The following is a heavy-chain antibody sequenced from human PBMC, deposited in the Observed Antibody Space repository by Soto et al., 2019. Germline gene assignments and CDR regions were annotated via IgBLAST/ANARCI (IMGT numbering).Heavy chain of an antibody. J-gene: IGHJ4*02. CDR2: MNPNSGNT. V-gene: IGHV1-8*01. D-gene: IGHD4-4*01. CDR3: AQTPYSNYVFFGY. CDR1: GYTFTSYD. Sequence: ASVKVSCKASGYTFTSYDINWVRQATGQGLEWMGWMNPNSGNTGYAQKFQGRVTMTRNTSISTAYMELSSLRSEDTATYYCAQTPYSNYVFFGYWGQGTLVTVSS.